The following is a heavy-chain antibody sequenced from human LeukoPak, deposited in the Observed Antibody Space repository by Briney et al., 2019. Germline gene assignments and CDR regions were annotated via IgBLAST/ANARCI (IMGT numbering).Heavy chain of an antibody. CDR3: ASQGTTGDY. J-gene: IGHJ4*02. CDR1: GGSISSYY. D-gene: IGHD4-17*01. V-gene: IGHV4-4*08. Sequence: PSETLSLTCTVSGGSISSYYWSWIRQTPGKGLEWVGRIYTSGSTNYNPSLKSRVTISVDTSKNQFSLKLSSVTAADTAVYYCASQGTTGDYWGQGTLVTVSS. CDR2: IYTSGST.